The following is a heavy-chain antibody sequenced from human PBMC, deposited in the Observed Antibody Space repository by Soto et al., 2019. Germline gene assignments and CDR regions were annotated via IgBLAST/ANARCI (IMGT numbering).Heavy chain of an antibody. CDR3: ARGAYVVAAQRKGFDY. D-gene: IGHD2-15*01. CDR1: GFTFSSYA. V-gene: IGHV3-30-3*01. J-gene: IGHJ4*01. CDR2: ISYDGSNK. Sequence: GGSLRLSCAASGFTFSSYAMHWVRQAPGKGLEWVAVISYDGSNKYYADSVKGRFTISRDNSKNTLYLQMNSLRAEDTAVYYCARGAYVVAAQRKGFDYWGQEPWSPSPQ.